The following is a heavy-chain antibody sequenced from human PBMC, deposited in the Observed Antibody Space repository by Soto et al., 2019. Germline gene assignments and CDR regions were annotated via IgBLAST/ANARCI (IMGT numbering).Heavy chain of an antibody. CDR1: GRSISSSSYY. CDR3: ARLENDYFWGSYRFYCFDF. D-gene: IGHD3-16*02. V-gene: IGHV4-39*01. CDR2: VYYRGRA. Sequence: SETLSLACTVPGRSISSSSYYWGWLRHPPGKGREWLGSVYYRGRAFYTPCRKSRVTISVDTSKNQFSLKLSSVTDADTAVYYCARLENDYFWGSYRFYCFDFWGQGTLVTVSS. J-gene: IGHJ4*03.